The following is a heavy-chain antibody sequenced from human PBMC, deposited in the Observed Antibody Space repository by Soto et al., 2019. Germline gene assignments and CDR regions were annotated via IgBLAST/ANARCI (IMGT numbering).Heavy chain of an antibody. D-gene: IGHD6-19*01. Sequence: RLSCAASGFTCSSYAMNWVRQTQEKGLEWVSSISSTSSYTHYSDSVKGRFTISRDNANNSLFLQMNSLRAEDTATYYCARDLALAGNYWGQGVLVTVSS. CDR1: GFTCSSYA. CDR2: ISSTSSYT. V-gene: IGHV3-21*01. CDR3: ARDLALAGNY. J-gene: IGHJ4*02.